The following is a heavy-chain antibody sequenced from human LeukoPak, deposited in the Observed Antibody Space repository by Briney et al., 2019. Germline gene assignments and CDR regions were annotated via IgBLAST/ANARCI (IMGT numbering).Heavy chain of an antibody. V-gene: IGHV3-30*03. CDR2: ISYDGSNK. Sequence: GGSLRLSCAASGFTFSSYGMHWVRQAPGKGLEWVAVISYDGSNKYYADSVKGRFTISRDNSKNTLYLQMNSLRAEDTAVYYCARDSMTYYYDSSGYYRSYYGMDVWGQGTTVTVSS. D-gene: IGHD3-22*01. CDR1: GFTFSSYG. CDR3: ARDSMTYYYDSSGYYRSYYGMDV. J-gene: IGHJ6*02.